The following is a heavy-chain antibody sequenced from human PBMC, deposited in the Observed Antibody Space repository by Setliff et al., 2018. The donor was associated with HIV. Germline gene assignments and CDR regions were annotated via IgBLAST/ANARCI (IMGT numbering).Heavy chain of an antibody. CDR3: ARQRDPDGFDI. CDR1: ENTFTRYW. Sequence: PGESLKISCKGSENTFTRYWIGWVRQMPGKGLEWMGIIYAGDSETRYSPSFQGQVTISADKSISTAYLQWSSLKASDTAMYYCARQRDPDGFDIWGQGTMVTVSS. V-gene: IGHV5-51*01. CDR2: IYAGDSET. J-gene: IGHJ3*02.